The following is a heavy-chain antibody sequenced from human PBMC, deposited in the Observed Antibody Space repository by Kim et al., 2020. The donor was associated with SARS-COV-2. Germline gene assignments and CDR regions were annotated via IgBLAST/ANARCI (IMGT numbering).Heavy chain of an antibody. CDR3: AKDSRGWYWSAPFDY. CDR2: ISYDGSNK. D-gene: IGHD6-19*01. CDR1: GFTFSSYG. Sequence: GGSLRLSCAASGFTFSSYGMHWVRQAPGKGLEWVAVISYDGSNKYYVDSVKGRFTISRDNSKNTLYLQMNSLRAEDTAVYYCAKDSRGWYWSAPFDYWG. V-gene: IGHV3-30*18. J-gene: IGHJ4*01.